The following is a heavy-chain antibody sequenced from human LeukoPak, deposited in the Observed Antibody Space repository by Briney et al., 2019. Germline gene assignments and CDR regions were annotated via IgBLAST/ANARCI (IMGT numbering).Heavy chain of an antibody. V-gene: IGHV3-74*01. Sequence: PGGSLRLSCAASGFTLSSYWMHWVRQAPGKGLVWVSRINSDGSSADYADSVKGRFTISRDNAKNTVYLQMNSLRVEDTAVYYCYWEGSWGHGTLVTVSS. CDR2: INSDGSSA. CDR1: GFTLSSYW. J-gene: IGHJ4*01. CDR3: YWEGS. D-gene: IGHD1-26*01.